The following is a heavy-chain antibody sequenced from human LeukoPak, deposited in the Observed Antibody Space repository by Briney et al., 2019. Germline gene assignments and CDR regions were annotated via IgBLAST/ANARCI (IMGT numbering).Heavy chain of an antibody. CDR1: GYTFTTYA. CDR3: AREGSGYDWLTVYYYYGLDV. CDR2: INTNTGNP. V-gene: IGHV7-4-1*02. J-gene: IGHJ6*02. Sequence: GASVKFSCKASGYTFTTYAMNWVRQAPGQGLEWMGWINTNTGNPTYAQDFTGRFVFSLDTSVSTAYLQISSLKAEDTAVYYCAREGSGYDWLTVYYYYGLDVWGQGTTVTVSS. D-gene: IGHD5-12*01.